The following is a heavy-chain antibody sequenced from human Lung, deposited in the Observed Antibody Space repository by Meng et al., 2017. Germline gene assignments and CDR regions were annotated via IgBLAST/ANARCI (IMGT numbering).Heavy chain of an antibody. V-gene: IGHV4-30-4*01. J-gene: IGHJ2*01. CDR1: GGSISSSNYY. CDR2: IYNSGST. CDR3: ARGQKGYFDL. Sequence: QARLQESGPGLVKPSQTLSLTCTVSGGSISSSNYYWSWIRQPPGKGLGWSGHIYNSGSTYYNPSLKSRITISVDTSKNQFSLKLSSVTAADTAVYYCARGQKGYFDLWGRGTLVTVSS.